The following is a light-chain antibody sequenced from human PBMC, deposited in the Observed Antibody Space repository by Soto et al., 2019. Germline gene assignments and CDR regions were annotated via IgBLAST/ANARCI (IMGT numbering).Light chain of an antibody. CDR2: GVS. CDR1: QSIVGNY. CDR3: QQFGSSPGT. V-gene: IGKV3-20*01. Sequence: EIVLTQSPGTLSLSPGEGATLSCRASQSIVGNYLAWYQQKPGQSPRLLIYGVSSRATGIPDRFSGSGSRTDFTLTINRLEPEDYAVYYCQQFGSSPGTFGQGTKVDIK. J-gene: IGKJ1*01.